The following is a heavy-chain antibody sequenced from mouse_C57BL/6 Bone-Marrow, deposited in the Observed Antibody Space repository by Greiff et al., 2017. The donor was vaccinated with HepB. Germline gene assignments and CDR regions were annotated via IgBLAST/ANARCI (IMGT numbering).Heavy chain of an antibody. CDR2: IDPNSGGT. CDR3: ARRDYYGSRRYFDV. V-gene: IGHV1-72*01. J-gene: IGHJ1*03. CDR1: GYTFTSYW. D-gene: IGHD1-1*01. Sequence: QQSCKASGYTFTSYWMHWVKQRPGRGLEWIGRIDPNSGGTKYNEKFKSKATLTVDKPSSTAYMQLSSLTSEDSAVYYCARRDYYGSRRYFDVWGTGTTVTVSS.